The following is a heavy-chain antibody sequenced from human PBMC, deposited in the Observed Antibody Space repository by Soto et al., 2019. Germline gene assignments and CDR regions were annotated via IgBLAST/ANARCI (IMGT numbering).Heavy chain of an antibody. D-gene: IGHD3-3*01. CDR3: ARERRVLRFLEWLLPNDY. V-gene: IGHV1-46*03. CDR2: INPSGGST. J-gene: IGHJ4*02. CDR1: GYTLTSYY. Sequence: GASVKVSSKASGYTLTSYYMHWVRQAPGQGLEWMGIINPSGGSTSYAQKFQGRVTMTRDTSTSTVYMELSSLRSEDTAVYYCARERRVLRFLEWLLPNDYWGQGTLVTVSS.